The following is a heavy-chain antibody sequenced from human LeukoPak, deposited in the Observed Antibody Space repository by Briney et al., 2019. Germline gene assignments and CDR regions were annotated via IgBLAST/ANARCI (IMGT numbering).Heavy chain of an antibody. V-gene: IGHV1-8*02. D-gene: IGHD3-9*01. J-gene: IGHJ4*02. CDR3: ARGDYDILTGP. CDR1: GYTFTDYY. Sequence: ASVKVSCKASGYTFTDYYMHWVRQAPGQGLEWMGWINPNSGNTGYAQKFQGRVTMTRNTSISTAYMELSSLRSEDTAVYYCARGDYDILTGPWGQGTLVTVSS. CDR2: INPNSGNT.